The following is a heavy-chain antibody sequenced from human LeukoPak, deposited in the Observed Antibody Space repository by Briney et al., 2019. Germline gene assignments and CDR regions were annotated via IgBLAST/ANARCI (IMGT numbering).Heavy chain of an antibody. CDR3: AKGGWLEY. V-gene: IGHV3-23*01. D-gene: IGHD5-24*01. CDR1: GFTFINYG. J-gene: IGHJ4*02. Sequence: GASLRLSCEASGFTFINYGMSWVRQAPGKGLEWVSGISGSGGNTYYADSVKGRFTISRDDSKNTLYLQMNSLRAEDTAVYYCAKGGWLEYWGQGTPVTVSS. CDR2: ISGSGGNT.